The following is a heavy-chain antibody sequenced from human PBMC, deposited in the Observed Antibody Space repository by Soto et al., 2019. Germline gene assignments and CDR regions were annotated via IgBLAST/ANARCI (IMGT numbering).Heavy chain of an antibody. CDR2: INPNSGGT. Sequence: ASVKVSCKASGYTFTSYDISWVRQAPGQGLEWMGWINPNSGGTNYAQKFQGWVTMTRDTSISTAYMELSRLRSDDTAVYYCARAHCGGDCYSGVDYWGQGTLVTVSS. V-gene: IGHV1-2*04. CDR3: ARAHCGGDCYSGVDY. CDR1: GYTFTSYD. D-gene: IGHD2-21*02. J-gene: IGHJ4*02.